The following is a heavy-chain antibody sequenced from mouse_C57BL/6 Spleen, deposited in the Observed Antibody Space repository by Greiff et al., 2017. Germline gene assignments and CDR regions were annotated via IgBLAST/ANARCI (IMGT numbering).Heavy chain of an antibody. J-gene: IGHJ1*03. CDR1: GFTFSSYA. V-gene: IGHV5-9-1*02. D-gene: IGHD1-1*01. CDR2: ISSGGDYI. CDR3: TRVTTVVATEYFDV. Sequence: EVKLVESGEGLVKPGGSLKLSCAASGFTFSSYAMSWVRQTPEKRLEWVAYISSGGDYIYYADTVKGRFTISRDNARNTLDLQMSSLKSEDTAMYYCTRVTTVVATEYFDVWGTGTTVTVSS.